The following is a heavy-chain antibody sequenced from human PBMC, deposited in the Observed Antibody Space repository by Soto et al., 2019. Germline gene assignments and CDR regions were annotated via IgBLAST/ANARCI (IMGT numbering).Heavy chain of an antibody. CDR3: ATTRKGRYDYIWGSPDRYFDY. D-gene: IGHD3-16*01. CDR2: FDPEDGET. J-gene: IGHJ4*02. CDR1: GYTLTELS. Sequence: GASVKVSCKVSGYTLTELSMHWVRQAPGKGLEWMGGFDPEDGETIYAQKFQGRVTMTEDTSTDTAYMELSSLRSEDTAVYYCATTRKGRYDYIWGSPDRYFDYWGQGTLVTVSS. V-gene: IGHV1-24*01.